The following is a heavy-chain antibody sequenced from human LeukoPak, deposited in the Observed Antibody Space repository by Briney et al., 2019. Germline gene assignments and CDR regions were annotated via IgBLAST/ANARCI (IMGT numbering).Heavy chain of an antibody. CDR1: GGSISSSSYY. CDR2: FYNSGIT. Sequence: PSETLSLTCTVSGGSISSSSYYWGWIRQPPGKGLQWIGTFYNSGITYFNPSLKSRATISIDTSKNQFSLKVTSVTAADTAVYYCARRSITGWFDPWGQGTLVTVSS. CDR3: ARRSITGWFDP. J-gene: IGHJ5*02. V-gene: IGHV4-39*01. D-gene: IGHD2-2*01.